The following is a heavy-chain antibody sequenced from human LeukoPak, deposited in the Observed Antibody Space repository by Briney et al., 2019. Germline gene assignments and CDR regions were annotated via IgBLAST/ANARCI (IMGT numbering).Heavy chain of an antibody. CDR1: GGSFSGYY. V-gene: IGHV4-34*01. CDR2: INHSGST. D-gene: IGHD2-2*01. J-gene: IGHJ4*02. Sequence: SETLSLTCAVYGGSFSGYYWSWIRQPPGKGLECIGEINHSGSTNYNPSLKSRVTISVDTSKNQFSLKLSSVTAADTAVYYCARGLPRGSTRIPGYWGQGTLVTVSS. CDR3: ARGLPRGSTRIPGY.